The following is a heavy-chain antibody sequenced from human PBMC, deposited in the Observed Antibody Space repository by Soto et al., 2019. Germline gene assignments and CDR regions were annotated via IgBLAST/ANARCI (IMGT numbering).Heavy chain of an antibody. J-gene: IGHJ4*02. V-gene: IGHV4-4*02. Sequence: QVQLQESGPGLVKPSGTLSLTCAVSSDSITSSNWWSWVRQSPGQGLEWIGEVSHSGSTNYIPSLKSRVTISVDKSRNQFSLRLNSVTAADTAVYYCARNRYGGYDFDYWGQGTLVTVSS. D-gene: IGHD5-12*01. CDR1: SDSITSSNW. CDR2: VSHSGST. CDR3: ARNRYGGYDFDY.